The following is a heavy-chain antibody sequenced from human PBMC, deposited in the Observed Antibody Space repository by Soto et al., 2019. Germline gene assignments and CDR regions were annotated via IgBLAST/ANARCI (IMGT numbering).Heavy chain of an antibody. J-gene: IGHJ5*02. V-gene: IGHV1-3*01. D-gene: IGHD1-7*01. CDR3: ARGRPYNGNYVGDWFDP. CDR1: GYTFTSYA. Sequence: QVQLVQSGAEVKKPGASVKVSCKASGYTFTSYAMHWVRQAPGQRLEWMGWINAGNGNTKYSQKFQGRVTITRDTSASTAYMELSTLRSEDTAVYYCARGRPYNGNYVGDWFDPWGQGTLVTVSS. CDR2: INAGNGNT.